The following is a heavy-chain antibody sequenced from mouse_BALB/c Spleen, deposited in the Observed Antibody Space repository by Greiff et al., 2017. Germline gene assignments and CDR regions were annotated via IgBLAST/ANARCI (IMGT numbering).Heavy chain of an antibody. CDR3: ARSGTATFAY. J-gene: IGHJ3*01. Sequence: QVQLMQSGAELAKPGASVKMSCKASGSTFTSYWMHWVKQRPGQGLEWIGYINPSTGYTEYNQKFKDKATLTADKSSSTAYMQLSSLTSEDSAVYYCARSGTATFAYWGQGTLVTVSA. D-gene: IGHD1-2*01. CDR1: GSTFTSYW. CDR2: INPSTGYT. V-gene: IGHV1-7*01.